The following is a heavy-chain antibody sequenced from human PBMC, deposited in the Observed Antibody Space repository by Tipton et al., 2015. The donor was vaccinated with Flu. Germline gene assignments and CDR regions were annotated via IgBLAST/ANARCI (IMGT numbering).Heavy chain of an antibody. D-gene: IGHD2-2*01. CDR2: IYSSGNT. Sequence: TLSLTCTVSGGSISSGSYYWSWIRQPAGKGLECIGRIYSSGNTNYNPSLISRVTMSVDTSKNQFSLNLSSVTAADTAVYFCARTTTDWSSFDYWGQGILVTVSS. V-gene: IGHV4-61*02. J-gene: IGHJ4*02. CDR3: ARTTTDWSSFDY. CDR1: GGSISSGSYY.